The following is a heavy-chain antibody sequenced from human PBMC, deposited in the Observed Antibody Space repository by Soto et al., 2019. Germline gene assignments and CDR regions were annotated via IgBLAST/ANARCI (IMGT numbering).Heavy chain of an antibody. D-gene: IGHD6-6*01. CDR2: IWYDGSNK. V-gene: IGHV3-33*01. J-gene: IGHJ5*02. CDR3: ARNGIAARGSWFDP. CDR1: GFTFSSYG. Sequence: GGSLRLSCAASGFTFSSYGMHWVRQAPGKGLEWVAVIWYDGSNKYYADSVKGRFTISRDNSKNTLYLQMNSLRAEDTAVYYCARNGIAARGSWFDPWGQGTLVTVSS.